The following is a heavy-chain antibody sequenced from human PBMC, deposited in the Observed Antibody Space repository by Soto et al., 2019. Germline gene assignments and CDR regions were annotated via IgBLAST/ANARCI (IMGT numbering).Heavy chain of an antibody. D-gene: IGHD1-1*01. CDR2: ISDYGRI. V-gene: IGHV3-74*01. J-gene: IGHJ4*02. CDR3: ARGGLEAFDH. Sequence: GGSLRLSCAASGFTFGNYWMHWVRQAPGKGLVWVSRISDYGRINYADSVKDRFIISRDEARSELYLQLNDLRVEDTATYYCARGGLEAFDHWGQGALVTVSS. CDR1: GFTFGNYW.